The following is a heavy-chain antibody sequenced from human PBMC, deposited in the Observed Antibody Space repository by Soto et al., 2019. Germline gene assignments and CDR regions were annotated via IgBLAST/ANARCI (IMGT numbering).Heavy chain of an antibody. J-gene: IGHJ6*02. CDR3: AKARGRGSSSRNYYYGMDV. Sequence: LRLSCAASGFPFSSYGMHWVRQAPGKGLEWVAVISYDGSNKYYADSVKGRFTISRDNSKNTLYLQMNSLRAEDTAVYYCAKARGRGSSSRNYYYGMDVWGQGTTVTVSS. V-gene: IGHV3-30*18. CDR2: ISYDGSNK. CDR1: GFPFSSYG. D-gene: IGHD6-6*01.